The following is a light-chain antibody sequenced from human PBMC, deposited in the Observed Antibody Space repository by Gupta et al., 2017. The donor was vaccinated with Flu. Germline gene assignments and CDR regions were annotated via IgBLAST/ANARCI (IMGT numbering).Light chain of an antibody. CDR1: NIGSKS. J-gene: IGLJ3*02. V-gene: IGLV3-21*02. Sequence: GGNNIGSKSVHWCQQKPGQAPVLVVYDDRHRPSGIPERFSGSNSGNMATLTISRVEAGDEADYYCHVWDSSSDHGVFGGGTKLTVL. CDR3: HVWDSSSDHGV. CDR2: DDR.